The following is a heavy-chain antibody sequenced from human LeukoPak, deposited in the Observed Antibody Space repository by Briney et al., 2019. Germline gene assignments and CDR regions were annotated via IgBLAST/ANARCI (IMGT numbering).Heavy chain of an antibody. Sequence: SGGSLRLSCAASGFTFSSYSMNWVRQAPGKGLEWVSSISPSSSYIYYADSVKGRFTISRDNAKNSLYLQMNSLRAEDTAVYYCARDGSSMGTNFDYWGQGTLVTVSS. J-gene: IGHJ4*02. D-gene: IGHD1-7*01. CDR2: ISPSSSYI. V-gene: IGHV3-21*01. CDR3: ARDGSSMGTNFDY. CDR1: GFTFSSYS.